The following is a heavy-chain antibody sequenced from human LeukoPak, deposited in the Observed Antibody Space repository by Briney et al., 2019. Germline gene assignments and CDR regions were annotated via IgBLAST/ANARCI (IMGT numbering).Heavy chain of an antibody. V-gene: IGHV3-53*01. CDR2: IYSGGST. J-gene: IGHJ6*03. CDR3: ARDRTDILTGYQNYYYYYMDV. CDR1: GLTVSSNY. Sequence: GGSLRLSCAVSGLTVSSNYVSWVRQAPGKGLEWVSVIYSGGSTYYADSVKGRFTISRDNSKNTLYLQMNSLRAEDTAVYYCARDRTDILTGYQNYYYYYMDVWGKGTTVTVSS. D-gene: IGHD3-9*01.